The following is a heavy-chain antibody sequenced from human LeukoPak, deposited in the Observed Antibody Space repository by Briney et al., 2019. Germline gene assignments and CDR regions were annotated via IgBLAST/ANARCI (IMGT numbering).Heavy chain of an antibody. D-gene: IGHD3-22*01. V-gene: IGHV4-38-2*02. CDR3: ARAKYYYDSSGYANWYFDL. CDR2: IYHSGST. Sequence: SETLSLTCTVSGYSISSGYYWGWIRQPPGKGLEWIGSIYHSGSTYYNPSLKSRVTISVDTSKNQFSLKLSSVTAADTAVYYCARAKYYYDSSGYANWYFDLWGRGTLVTVSS. J-gene: IGHJ2*01. CDR1: GYSISSGYY.